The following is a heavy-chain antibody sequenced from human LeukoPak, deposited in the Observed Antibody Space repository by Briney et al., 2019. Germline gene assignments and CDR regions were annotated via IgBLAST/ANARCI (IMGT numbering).Heavy chain of an antibody. CDR3: ARGGSSGFDV. Sequence: SETLSLTCTVSGGSISTYYWSWIRQPPGKALEWIGYIYYSGSTKYNPSLNSRVTISIDTSKEQFSLKLSSVTAADTAVYYCARGGSSGFDVWGQGTMVTVSS. V-gene: IGHV4-59*01. J-gene: IGHJ3*01. D-gene: IGHD3-16*01. CDR2: IYYSGST. CDR1: GGSISTYY.